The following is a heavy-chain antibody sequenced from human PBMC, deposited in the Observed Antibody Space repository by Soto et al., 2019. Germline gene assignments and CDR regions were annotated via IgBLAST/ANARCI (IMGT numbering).Heavy chain of an antibody. Sequence: PGGSLRLSCAASGFTVNSNYMSWVRQAPGKGPEWVSVIYSGGSTYYADSVKGRFTISRDNSKNTLYLQMNSLRSEDTAVYYCARSQGAAAGDNWFDPWGQGTLVTVSS. J-gene: IGHJ5*02. CDR3: ARSQGAAAGDNWFDP. CDR1: GFTVNSNY. CDR2: IYSGGST. D-gene: IGHD6-13*01. V-gene: IGHV3-53*05.